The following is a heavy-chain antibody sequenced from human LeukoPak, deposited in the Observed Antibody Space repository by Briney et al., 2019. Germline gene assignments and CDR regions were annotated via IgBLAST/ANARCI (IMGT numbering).Heavy chain of an antibody. Sequence: SETLSLTCTVSGGSISSYYWSWIRQPAGKGLEWIGRIYTSGSTNYNPSLKSRVTMSVDTSKNQFSLKLSSVTAADTAVYYCARAKSDFWSLDAFDIWGQGTMVTASS. J-gene: IGHJ3*02. D-gene: IGHD3-3*01. CDR1: GGSISSYY. CDR2: IYTSGST. V-gene: IGHV4-4*07. CDR3: ARAKSDFWSLDAFDI.